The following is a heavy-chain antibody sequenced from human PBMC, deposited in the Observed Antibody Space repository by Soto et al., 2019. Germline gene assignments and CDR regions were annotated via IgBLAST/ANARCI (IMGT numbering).Heavy chain of an antibody. CDR1: GFTFSSYA. J-gene: IGHJ6*02. CDR3: AKDYGDGGYYYYRMDV. D-gene: IGHD4-17*01. CDR2: ISGSGGST. Sequence: PGGSLRLSCAASGFTFSSYAMSWVRQAPGKGLEWVSAISGSGGSTYYADSVKGRLTISRDNSKNTLYPQMNSLRAEDTAVYYCAKDYGDGGYYYYRMDVWGQGTTVTVSS. V-gene: IGHV3-23*01.